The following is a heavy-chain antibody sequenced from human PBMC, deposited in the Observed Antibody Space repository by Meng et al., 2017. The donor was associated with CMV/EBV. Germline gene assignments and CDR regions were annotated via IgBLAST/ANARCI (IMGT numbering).Heavy chain of an antibody. CDR3: AKDLFVDTAMVTGYYYGMDV. J-gene: IGHJ6*02. CDR1: GFTFSSYG. V-gene: IGHV3-30*02. CDR2: IRYDGSNK. D-gene: IGHD5-18*01. Sequence: GESLMISCAASGFTFSSYGMHWVRQAPGKGLEWVAFIRYDGSNKYYADSVKGRFTISRDNSKNTLYLQMNSLRAEDTAVYYCAKDLFVDTAMVTGYYYGMDVWGQGTTVTVSS.